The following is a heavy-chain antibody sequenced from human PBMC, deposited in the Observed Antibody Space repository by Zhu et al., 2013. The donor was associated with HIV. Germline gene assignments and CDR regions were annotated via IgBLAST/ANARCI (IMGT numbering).Heavy chain of an antibody. J-gene: IGHJ3*02. D-gene: IGHD1-26*01. CDR3: ARESTVGATTPAVFDI. CDR1: GGTFSSYA. CDR2: IIPIFGTA. Sequence: QVQLVQSGAEVKKPGSSVKVSCKASGGTFSSYAISWVRQAPGQGLEWMGGIIPIFGTANYAQKFQGRVTITADESTSTAYMELSSLRSEDTAVYYCARESTVGATTPAVFDIWGLRDQMVTVSS. V-gene: IGHV1-69*01.